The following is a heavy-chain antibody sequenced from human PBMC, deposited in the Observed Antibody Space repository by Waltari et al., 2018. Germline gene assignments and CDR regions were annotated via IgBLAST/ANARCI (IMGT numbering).Heavy chain of an antibody. CDR2: IWYDGTKK. CDR3: AKDLPTAAVDGMDV. V-gene: IGHV3-33*06. CDR1: GFTFSSYG. J-gene: IGHJ6*02. D-gene: IGHD2-2*01. Sequence: QVQLVESGGGVVQPGRSLRLSCAASGFTFSSYGMHWLRQAPGKGLEWVAVIWYDGTKKYYADSVKGRFTISRDNSKNTLYLQMNSLRAEDTAVYYCAKDLPTAAVDGMDVWGQGTTVTVSS.